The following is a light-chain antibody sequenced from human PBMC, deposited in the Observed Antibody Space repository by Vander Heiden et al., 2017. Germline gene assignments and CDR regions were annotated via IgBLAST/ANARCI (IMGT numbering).Light chain of an antibody. Sequence: IQLTQSPSSLSASVGDRVTITCQASQAISNYLNWYQQKPGKAPKLLIYDASNLETGVPSRFSGSGSGTDFTFTISSLQPEDIATYYCQQYDNLPTFGGGTKVEIK. J-gene: IGKJ4*01. CDR1: QAISNY. V-gene: IGKV1-33*01. CDR3: QQYDNLPT. CDR2: DAS.